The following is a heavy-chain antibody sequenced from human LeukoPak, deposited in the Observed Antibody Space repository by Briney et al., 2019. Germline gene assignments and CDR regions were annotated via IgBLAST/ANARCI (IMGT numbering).Heavy chain of an antibody. CDR3: VRGLHYYESHDTFDI. V-gene: IGHV3-48*01. D-gene: IGHD3-22*01. CDR1: GFTFSSYS. Sequence: GGSLRLSCAASGFTFSSYSMNWVRQAPGKGLERISSITGSSSTIYHADSVRGRLTISRDNAKNSLYLQMNSLRVEDTAVYYCVRGLHYYESHDTFDIWGQGTMVTVSS. CDR2: ITGSSSTI. J-gene: IGHJ3*02.